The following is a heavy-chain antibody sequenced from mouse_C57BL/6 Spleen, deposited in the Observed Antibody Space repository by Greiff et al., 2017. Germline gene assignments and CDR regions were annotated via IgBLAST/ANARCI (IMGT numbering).Heavy chain of an antibody. D-gene: IGHD1-1*01. V-gene: IGHV5-16*01. CDR3: ARERGYYGSSHWYFDV. CDR1: GFTFSDYY. Sequence: EVQVVESEGGLVQPGSSMILSCTASGFTFSDYYMAWVRQVPEKGLEWVANINYDGSSTYYLDSLKSRFIISRDNAKNILYLQMSSLKSEDTATYYCARERGYYGSSHWYFDVWGTGTTVTVSS. CDR2: INYDGSST. J-gene: IGHJ1*03.